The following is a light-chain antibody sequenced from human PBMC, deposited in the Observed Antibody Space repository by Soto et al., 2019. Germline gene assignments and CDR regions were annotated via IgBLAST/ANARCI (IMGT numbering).Light chain of an antibody. V-gene: IGLV2-11*01. CDR2: DVS. CDR1: SSDVGGYNY. CDR3: CSYAGSHFL. J-gene: IGLJ2*01. Sequence: QSALTQPRSVSGSPGQSVTTSCTGTSSDVGGYNYVSWYQQHPGKAPKLMIYDVSQRPSGVPDRFSGSKSGNTASLTISGLQDEDEADYYCCSYAGSHFLFGGGTKLTVL.